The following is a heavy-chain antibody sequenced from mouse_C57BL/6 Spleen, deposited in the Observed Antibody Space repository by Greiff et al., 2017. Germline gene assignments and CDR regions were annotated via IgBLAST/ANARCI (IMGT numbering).Heavy chain of an antibody. V-gene: IGHV1-15*01. D-gene: IGHD2-5*01. CDR1: GYTFTDYE. Sequence: VQLQQSGAELVRPGASVTLSCKASGYTFTDYEMHWVKQTPVHGLEWIGAIDPETGGTAYNQKFKGKAILTADKSSSTAYMELRSLTSEDSAVYYCTRKGDSNYALAMDYWGQGTSGTVSS. CDR2: IDPETGGT. CDR3: TRKGDSNYALAMDY. J-gene: IGHJ4*01.